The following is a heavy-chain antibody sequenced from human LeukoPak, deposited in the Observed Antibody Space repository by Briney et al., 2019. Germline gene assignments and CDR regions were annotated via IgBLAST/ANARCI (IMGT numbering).Heavy chain of an antibody. CDR2: IDYRGST. D-gene: IGHD5-18*01. J-gene: IGHJ3*02. Sequence: PSETLSLTCTVSGGSISSSNYYWSWIRQPPGKGLEWIAYIDYRGSTTYNPSLKSRVTISVDTSRNQFSLKLSSVTAADTAVYYCARSRSGYSYDHAAFDIWGQGTMVTVSS. CDR1: GGSISSSNYY. CDR3: ARSRSGYSYDHAAFDI. V-gene: IGHV4-61*01.